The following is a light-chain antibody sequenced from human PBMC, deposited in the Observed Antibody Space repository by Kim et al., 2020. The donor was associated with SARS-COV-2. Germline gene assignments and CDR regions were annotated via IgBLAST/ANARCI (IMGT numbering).Light chain of an antibody. Sequence: DIQMTQSPSTLSASVGDRVTITCRAGQSSSRWLAWYQQKPGKAPKLLIYDASSLASGVPSRFSGSGSGTEFTLTISSLQPDDFATYYCQQYNTYRTFGQGTKVDIK. J-gene: IGKJ1*01. CDR3: QQYNTYRT. V-gene: IGKV1-5*01. CDR1: QSSSRW. CDR2: DAS.